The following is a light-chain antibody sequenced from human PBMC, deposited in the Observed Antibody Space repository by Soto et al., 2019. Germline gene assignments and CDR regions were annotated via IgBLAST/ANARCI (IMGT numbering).Light chain of an antibody. CDR3: QQYNNWPLT. CDR2: DAS. V-gene: IGKV3-15*01. CDR1: QSVSSN. J-gene: IGKJ4*01. Sequence: EIVMTQSPATLSVSPGERATLSCRASQSVSSNLAWYQQKPGQTPRLLIYDASSRATGIPARFSGSGSGTDFTLTISSLQSEDFAVYYSQQYNNWPLTFGGVTKVEIK.